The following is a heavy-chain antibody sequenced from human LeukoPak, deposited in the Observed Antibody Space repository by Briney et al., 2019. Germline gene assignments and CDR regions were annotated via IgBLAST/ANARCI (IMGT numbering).Heavy chain of an antibody. V-gene: IGHV1-2*02. CDR3: ARESLQMQMASDALDI. CDR1: GYTFTGYY. J-gene: IGHJ3*02. CDR2: INPNSGGT. D-gene: IGHD5-24*01. Sequence: GASVKVSCKASGYTFTGYYMHWVRQAPGQGLEWMGWINPNSGGTNYAQKFQGRVTMTRDTSISTAYMELSTLRSDDTAIYYCARESLQMQMASDALDIWGQGTMVSVSS.